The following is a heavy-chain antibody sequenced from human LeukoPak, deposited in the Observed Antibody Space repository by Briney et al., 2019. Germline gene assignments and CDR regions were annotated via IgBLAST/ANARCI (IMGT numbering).Heavy chain of an antibody. J-gene: IGHJ6*03. V-gene: IGHV3-20*04. D-gene: IGHD1-14*01. CDR2: INWNGGST. Sequence: GGSLRLSCAASGFTFDDYGMSWVRQAPGKGLEWVSGINWNGGSTGYADSVKGRFTISRDNAKNSLYLQMNSLRAEDTALYYCARVGSEGYYYYMDVWGKGTTVTVSS. CDR1: GFTFDDYG. CDR3: ARVGSEGYYYYMDV.